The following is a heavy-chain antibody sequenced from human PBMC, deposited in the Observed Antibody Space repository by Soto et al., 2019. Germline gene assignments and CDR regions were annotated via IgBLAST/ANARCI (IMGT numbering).Heavy chain of an antibody. D-gene: IGHD3-22*01. V-gene: IGHV3-13*01. J-gene: IGHJ4*02. Sequence: PGGSLRLSCAASGFTFSSYDMHWVRQATGKGLEWVSAIGTAGDTYYPGSVKGRFTISRENAKNSLYLQMNSLGAEDTAVYYCARGGDKGPDYYYDSSGYLRPPYYFDYWGQGT. CDR1: GFTFSSYD. CDR2: IGTAGDT. CDR3: ARGGDKGPDYYYDSSGYLRPPYYFDY.